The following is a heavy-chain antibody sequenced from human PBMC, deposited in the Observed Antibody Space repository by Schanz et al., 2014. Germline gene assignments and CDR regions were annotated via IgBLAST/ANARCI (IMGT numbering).Heavy chain of an antibody. D-gene: IGHD3-9*01. CDR2: ISTSSGYI. V-gene: IGHV3-21*01. CDR3: ERTSQAGWVPIFYWNFDL. CDR1: GIAFSSYS. Sequence: EVQLVESGGGLVKPGGSLRLSCAASGIAFSSYSMNWVRQAPGKGLEWVSTISTSSGYIYYADSVNGRFTISRDNGQNSLYLQMNSLKAEDTAVYYCERTSQAGWVPIFYWNFDLWGRGALVTVSS. J-gene: IGHJ2*01.